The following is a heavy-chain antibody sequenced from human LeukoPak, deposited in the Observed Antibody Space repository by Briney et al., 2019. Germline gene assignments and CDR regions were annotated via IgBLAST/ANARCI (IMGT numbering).Heavy chain of an antibody. J-gene: IGHJ4*02. CDR2: ISSSSSYI. Sequence: GGSLRLSCAAPGFTFSSYSMNWVRQAPGKGLEWVSSISSSSSYIYYADSVKGRFTISRDNAKNSLYLQMNSLRAEDTAVYYCARGVFGDGYNYFDYWGQGTLVTVSS. CDR3: ARGVFGDGYNYFDY. CDR1: GFTFSSYS. V-gene: IGHV3-21*01. D-gene: IGHD5-24*01.